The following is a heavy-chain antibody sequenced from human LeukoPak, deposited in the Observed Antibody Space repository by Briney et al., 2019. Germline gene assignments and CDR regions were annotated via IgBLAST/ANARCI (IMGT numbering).Heavy chain of an antibody. Sequence: PSQTLSLTCTVSGVSISSGGYYWSWIRQHPGKGLEWIGYIYYSGSTYYNPSLESRVTISVDTSKNQFSLKLSSVTAADTAVYYCARAAEQWLVRPICWFDPWGQGTLVTVSS. V-gene: IGHV4-31*03. CDR3: ARAAEQWLVRPICWFDP. CDR2: IYYSGST. J-gene: IGHJ5*02. D-gene: IGHD6-19*01. CDR1: GVSISSGGYY.